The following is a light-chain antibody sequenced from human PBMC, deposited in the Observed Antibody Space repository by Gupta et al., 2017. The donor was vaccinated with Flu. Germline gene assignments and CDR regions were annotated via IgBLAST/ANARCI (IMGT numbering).Light chain of an antibody. V-gene: IGKV3-11*01. CDR2: DAS. J-gene: IGKJ5*01. CDR1: QSVSSS. Sequence: PATLSLFPGERATLSCRASQSVSSSLAGYQQKPGQAPRLLIYDASNRVTGIPARFSGSGSVTDFTLTISSLEPEDFAVYYCQQSSKWPPTFGQGTRLEIK. CDR3: QQSSKWPPT.